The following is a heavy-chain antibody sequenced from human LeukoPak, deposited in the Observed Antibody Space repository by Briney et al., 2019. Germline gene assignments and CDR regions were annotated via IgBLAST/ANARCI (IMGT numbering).Heavy chain of an antibody. J-gene: IGHJ3*02. CDR3: AQGSAFDI. V-gene: IGHV3-9*01. Sequence: GGSLRLSCAASGFTFDGYAMHWVRQAPGKGLEWVSGISWNSGSIGYADSVKGRFTISRDNAKNSLYLQMNSLRAEDTALYYCAQGSAFDIWGQGTMVTVSS. CDR1: GFTFDGYA. CDR2: ISWNSGSI.